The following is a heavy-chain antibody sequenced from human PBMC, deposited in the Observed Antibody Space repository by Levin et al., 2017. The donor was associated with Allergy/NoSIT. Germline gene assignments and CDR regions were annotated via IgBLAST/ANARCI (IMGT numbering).Heavy chain of an antibody. J-gene: IGHJ4*02. CDR2: IYSGGST. D-gene: IGHD2-15*01. CDR1: GFTVSSNY. Sequence: GESLKISCAASGFTVSSNYMSWVRQAPGKGLEWVSVIYSGGSTYYADSVKGRFTISRDNSKNTLYLQMNSLRAEDTAVYYCARDRDCRGGSCFGYWGQGTLVTVSS. V-gene: IGHV3-66*01. CDR3: ARDRDCRGGSCFGY.